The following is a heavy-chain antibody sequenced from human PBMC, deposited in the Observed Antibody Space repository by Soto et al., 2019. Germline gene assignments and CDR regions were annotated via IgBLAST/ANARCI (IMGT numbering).Heavy chain of an antibody. V-gene: IGHV5-51*01. J-gene: IGHJ6*02. D-gene: IGHD2-15*01. CDR2: IYPGDSDT. Sequence: GESLKISCKGSGYSLTSYWIGWVRQMPGKGLEWMGIIYPGDSDTRYSPSFQGQVTISADKSISTAYLQWSSLKASDTAMYYCARHYCSGGSCYSAPNYYYYYGMDVWGQGTTVTVSS. CDR3: ARHYCSGGSCYSAPNYYYYYGMDV. CDR1: GYSLTSYW.